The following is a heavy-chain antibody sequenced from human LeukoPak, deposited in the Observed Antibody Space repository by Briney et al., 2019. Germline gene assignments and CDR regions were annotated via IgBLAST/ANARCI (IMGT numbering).Heavy chain of an antibody. CDR1: GGSISSGSYY. CDR3: ARGVSIPTTPKFDF. J-gene: IGHJ4*02. V-gene: IGHV4-61*02. D-gene: IGHD2-15*01. CDR2: IYTSGST. Sequence: SETLSLTCTVSGGSISSGSYYWSWIRQPAGKGLEWIGRIYTSGSTNYNPSLKSRVTISVDTSKNQFSLKLSSVTAADTAVYYCARGVSIPTTPKFDFWGQGTLVTVSS.